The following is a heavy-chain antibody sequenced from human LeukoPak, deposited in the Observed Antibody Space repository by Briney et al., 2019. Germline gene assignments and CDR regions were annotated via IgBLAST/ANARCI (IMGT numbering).Heavy chain of an antibody. CDR3: ARQDTAMVIDY. J-gene: IGHJ4*02. CDR1: GGSISSGGYY. Sequence: SETLSLTCTVSGGSISSGGYYWSWIRQHPGKGLEWIRYIYYSGSTYYNPSLKSRVTISVDTSKNQFSLKLSSVTAADTAVYYCARQDTAMVIDYWGQGTLVTASS. D-gene: IGHD5-18*01. CDR2: IYYSGST. V-gene: IGHV4-31*03.